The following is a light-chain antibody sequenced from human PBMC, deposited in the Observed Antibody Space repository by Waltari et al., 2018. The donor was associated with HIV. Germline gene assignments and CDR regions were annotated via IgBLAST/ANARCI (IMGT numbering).Light chain of an antibody. CDR3: QSYDNSLTSYV. CDR2: ATT. CDR1: RSHIRGSFD. Sequence: QSVLTQPPSVSGAPGQRVPTSSSGHRSHIRGSFDVHWYQHLPGTAPKLLIYATTNRPSGVPDRFSGSKSGASASLAITGLQAEDEADYYCQSYDNSLTSYVFATGTRVTVL. V-gene: IGLV1-40*03. J-gene: IGLJ1*01.